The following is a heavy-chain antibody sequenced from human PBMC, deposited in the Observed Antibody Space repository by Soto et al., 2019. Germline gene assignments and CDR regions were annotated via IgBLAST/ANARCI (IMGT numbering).Heavy chain of an antibody. CDR3: ARDFRSGSYYYYGMDV. CDR1: GYTVSSNY. CDR2: IYSGGST. J-gene: IGHJ6*02. Sequence: GGSLRLLCAASGYTVSSNYMSWVRQAPGKGLEWVSVIYSGGSTYYADSVKGRFTISRDNSKNTLYPQMNSLRAEDTAVYYCARDFRSGSYYYYGMDVWGQGTTVTVSS. V-gene: IGHV3-53*01. D-gene: IGHD3-3*01.